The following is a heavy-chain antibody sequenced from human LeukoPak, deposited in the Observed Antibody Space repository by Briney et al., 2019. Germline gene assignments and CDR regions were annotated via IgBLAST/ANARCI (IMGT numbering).Heavy chain of an antibody. D-gene: IGHD5-18*01. J-gene: IGHJ4*02. CDR3: ARGSRYMYGYDLVGSNDY. Sequence: APVKVSCKASGYTFTSHGISWVRQAPGQGLEWMGWISPYNGNTNYAQKLQGRVTMTTDISTSTAYMELRSLRSDDTAMYYCARGSRYMYGYDLVGSNDYWGQGTLVTVSS. CDR2: ISPYNGNT. CDR1: GYTFTSHG. V-gene: IGHV1-18*01.